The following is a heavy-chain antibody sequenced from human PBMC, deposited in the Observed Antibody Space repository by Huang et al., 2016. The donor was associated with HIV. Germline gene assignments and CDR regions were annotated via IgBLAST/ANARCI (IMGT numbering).Heavy chain of an antibody. J-gene: IGHJ6*03. Sequence: QVNLVQSGAEVRKPGSSVKVSCKASGGTFKKYAISWVRQAPGQGLEGMGASIPLEGSAEYAEKFQDRVTLTADGSTNTAYLELDRLTSEDTAVYYCAKVAAGQPFHFYYYMDAWGDGTTVIVSS. V-gene: IGHV1-69*13. CDR1: GGTFKKYA. CDR3: AKVAAGQPFHFYYYMDA. D-gene: IGHD3-3*02. CDR2: SIPLEGSA.